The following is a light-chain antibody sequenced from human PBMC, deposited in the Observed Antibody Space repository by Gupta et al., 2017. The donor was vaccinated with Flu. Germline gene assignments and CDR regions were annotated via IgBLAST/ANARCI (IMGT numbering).Light chain of an antibody. CDR2: ATS. CDR1: QGISSW. J-gene: IGKJ4*01. CDR3: QQSSTFPLT. V-gene: IGKV1-12*01. Sequence: DIQMTQSPSSVSASVGDRVTITCRTSQGISSWLAWYQQKPGKAPKLLTFATSNLQSGVPSRFSGSGSGIDFTLTINDLQPEDSATYYCQQSSTFPLTFGGGTKVEIK.